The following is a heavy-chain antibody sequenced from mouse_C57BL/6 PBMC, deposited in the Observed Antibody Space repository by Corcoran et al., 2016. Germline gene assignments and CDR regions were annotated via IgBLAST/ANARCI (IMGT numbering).Heavy chain of an antibody. D-gene: IGHD2-4*01. CDR2: INPNNGGT. V-gene: IGHV1-26*01. CDR3: AVDYYYAMDY. J-gene: IGHJ4*01. Sequence: EVQLQQSGPELVTPGASVKLSCKASGYTFTDYYMHWVKQSHGKSLEWIGDINPNNGGTSYNQKFKGKATLTVDKSSSTAYMELRSLTSEDSAVYYCAVDYYYAMDYWGQGTSVTVSS. CDR1: GYTFTDYY.